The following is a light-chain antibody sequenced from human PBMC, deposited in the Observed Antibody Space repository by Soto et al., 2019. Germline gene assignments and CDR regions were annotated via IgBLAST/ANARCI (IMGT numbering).Light chain of an antibody. CDR2: RAS. J-gene: IGKJ1*01. Sequence: ILMTQSQATVSVSPGESATLSCRASKNIYYNVAWYQQRPGQAPRLLIYRASTRAPGVPARFSGSGSGTEFTLTISSLQPEDFTVYSCLQYHNLWAFGQGTKVEI. CDR1: KNIYYN. V-gene: IGKV3-15*01. CDR3: LQYHNLWA.